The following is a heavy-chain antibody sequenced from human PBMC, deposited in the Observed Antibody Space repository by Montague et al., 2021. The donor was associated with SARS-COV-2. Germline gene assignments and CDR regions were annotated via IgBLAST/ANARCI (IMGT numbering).Heavy chain of an antibody. CDR2: ISSSGTTI. J-gene: IGHJ4*02. Sequence: SLRLSCAASGFSFTSSEMNWFRLAPGKGPEWVSYISSSGTTINYADSVKGRFTISRDDAKNSLYLQMNSLRDEDTAVYYCARGNPDVYWGQGTLVTVSS. V-gene: IGHV3-48*03. CDR3: ARGNPDVY. D-gene: IGHD5-24*01. CDR1: GFSFTSSE.